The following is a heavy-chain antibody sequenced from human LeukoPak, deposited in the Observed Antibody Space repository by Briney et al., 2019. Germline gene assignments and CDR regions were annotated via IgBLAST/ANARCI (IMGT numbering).Heavy chain of an antibody. V-gene: IGHV3-53*01. CDR2: IYSGGST. D-gene: IGHD7-27*01. CDR1: GFTVSTNY. CDR3: ASGLLTGGDY. Sequence: QPGGSLRLSCAASGFTVSTNYMGWVRQAPGEGLEWVSVIYSGGSTYYADSVKGRFTISRDNAKNSLYLQMNSLRAEDTAVYYCASGLLTGGDYWGQGTLVTVSS. J-gene: IGHJ4*02.